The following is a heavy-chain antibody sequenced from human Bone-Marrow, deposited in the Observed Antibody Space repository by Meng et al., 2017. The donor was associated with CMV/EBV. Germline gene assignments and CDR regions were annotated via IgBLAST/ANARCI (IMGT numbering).Heavy chain of an antibody. D-gene: IGHD3-10*01. Sequence: ASVKVSCKASGYTLTGYYMHWVRQAPGQGLEWMGWINPNSGGTNYAQKFQGRVTTTTDTSTSTAYMELGSLRSDDTAVYYCARDPFLWSWFKEELPGLDYWGQGTLVTVSS. CDR3: ARDPFLWSWFKEELPGLDY. V-gene: IGHV1-2*02. J-gene: IGHJ4*02. CDR1: GYTLTGYY. CDR2: INPNSGGT.